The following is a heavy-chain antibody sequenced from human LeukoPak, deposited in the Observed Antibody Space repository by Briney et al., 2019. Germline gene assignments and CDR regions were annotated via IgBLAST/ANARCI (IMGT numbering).Heavy chain of an antibody. CDR2: ISSSSSYI. D-gene: IGHD5-18*01. CDR3: ARGGGYYYYYYYMDV. CDR1: GFTFSSYS. Sequence: GGSLRLSCAASGFTFSSYSMNWVRQAPGKGLEWVSSISSSSSYIYYADSVKGRFTISRDNAKNSLYLQMNSLRAEDTAVYYCARGGGYYYYYYYMDVWGKGTTVTVSS. V-gene: IGHV3-21*01. J-gene: IGHJ6*03.